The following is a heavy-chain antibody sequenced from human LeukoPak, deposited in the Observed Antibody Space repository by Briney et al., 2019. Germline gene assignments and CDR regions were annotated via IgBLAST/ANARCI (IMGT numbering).Heavy chain of an antibody. CDR1: GYTFTSYY. CDR2: INPSGGST. CDR3: ARRIWSGYYFDY. V-gene: IGHV1-46*01. Sequence: ASVKVSCKASGYTFTSYYMHWVRQAPGQGLEWMGIINPSGGSTSYAQKFQGRVTITADKSTSTAYMELRSLRSDDTAVYYCARRIWSGYYFDYWGQGTLVTVSS. D-gene: IGHD3-3*01. J-gene: IGHJ4*02.